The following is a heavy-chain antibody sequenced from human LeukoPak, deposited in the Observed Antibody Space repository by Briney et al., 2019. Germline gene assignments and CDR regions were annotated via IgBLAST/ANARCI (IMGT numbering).Heavy chain of an antibody. V-gene: IGHV4-39*01. Sequence: SETLSLTCIVSGVSISSSRSYWGWIREPPGKGLEWFAPIYYNGDTYYNPSLKSRVTISVDTSKNQFSLRLSSVTAADTAVYYCASPREMATIYDAFDIWGQGTMVTVSS. CDR2: IYYNGDT. CDR1: GVSISSSRSY. CDR3: ASPREMATIYDAFDI. D-gene: IGHD5-24*01. J-gene: IGHJ3*02.